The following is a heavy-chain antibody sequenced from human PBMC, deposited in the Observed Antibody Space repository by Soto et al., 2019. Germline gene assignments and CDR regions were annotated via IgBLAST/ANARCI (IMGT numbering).Heavy chain of an antibody. D-gene: IGHD2-15*01. J-gene: IGHJ6*02. CDR1: GGSISSYY. CDR2: IYYSGST. Sequence: SETLSLTCTVSGGSISSYYWSWIRQPPGKGLEWIGYIYYSGSTNYNPSLKSRVTISVDTSKNQFSLKLSSVTAADTAVYYCARGGYCSGGSCYAYSYNYYGMDVWGQGTTVTVS. CDR3: ARGGYCSGGSCYAYSYNYYGMDV. V-gene: IGHV4-59*01.